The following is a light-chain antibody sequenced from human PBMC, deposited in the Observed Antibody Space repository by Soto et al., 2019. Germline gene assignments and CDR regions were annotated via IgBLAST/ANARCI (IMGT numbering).Light chain of an antibody. J-gene: IGLJ1*01. Sequence: QSVLTQPASVSGSPGQSITISCTGTNSDVGSYNLVSWYQQHPGKAPKLVIYKRSERPSGVSNRLSGSKSGNTASLTISGLQAEDEADYYCCSYAGSITFYVFGTGTKLTVL. CDR2: KRS. V-gene: IGLV2-23*01. CDR1: NSDVGSYNL. CDR3: CSYAGSITFYV.